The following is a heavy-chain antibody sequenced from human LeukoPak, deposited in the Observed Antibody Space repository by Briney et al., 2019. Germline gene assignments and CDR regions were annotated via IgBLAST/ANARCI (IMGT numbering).Heavy chain of an antibody. J-gene: IGHJ6*03. CDR3: ARGIGSGSYYNAYYYYYYRDV. Sequence: SETLSLTCTVSGGSISSYYWSWIRQPAGKGLEWIGRIYTSGSTNYHPSLKSRVTMSVDTSKNQFSLKLSSVTAADTAVYYCARGIGSGSYYNAYYYYYYRDVWGKGTTVTVSS. V-gene: IGHV4-4*07. CDR1: GGSISSYY. D-gene: IGHD3-10*01. CDR2: IYTSGST.